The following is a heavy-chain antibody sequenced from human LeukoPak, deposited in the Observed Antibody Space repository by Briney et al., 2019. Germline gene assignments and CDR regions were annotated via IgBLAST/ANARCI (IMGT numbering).Heavy chain of an antibody. J-gene: IGHJ4*02. CDR3: ARDRDYDSSGCFDY. Sequence: ASVKVSCKASGYTFTSYGISWVRQAPGQGLEWMGWISAYNGNTNYAQKLQGRVTMTTDTSTSTAYMELRSLRSDDTAVYYCARDRDYDSSGCFDYWGQGTLVTVSS. CDR2: ISAYNGNT. V-gene: IGHV1-18*01. CDR1: GYTFTSYG. D-gene: IGHD3-22*01.